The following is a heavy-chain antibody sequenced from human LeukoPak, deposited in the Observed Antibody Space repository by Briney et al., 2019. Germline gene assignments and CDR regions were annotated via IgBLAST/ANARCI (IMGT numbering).Heavy chain of an antibody. CDR1: GYSISSGYY. CDR2: INHSGST. CDR3: ARARRKYCSSTSCYYYYYMDV. D-gene: IGHD2-2*01. Sequence: SETLSLTCTVSGYSISSGYYWGWIRQPPGKGLEWIGEINHSGSTNYNPSLKSRVTISVDTSKNQFSLKLSSVTAADTAVYYCARARRKYCSSTSCYYYYYMDVWGKGTTVTVSS. J-gene: IGHJ6*03. V-gene: IGHV4-38-2*02.